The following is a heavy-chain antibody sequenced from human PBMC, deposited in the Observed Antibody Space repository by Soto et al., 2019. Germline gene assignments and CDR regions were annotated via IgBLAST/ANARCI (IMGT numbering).Heavy chain of an antibody. J-gene: IGHJ4*02. V-gene: IGHV1-8*01. D-gene: IGHD4-17*01. CDR2: MNPNSGNT. CDR3: ARGRVHDGDYCDY. CDR1: GYTFTSYD. Sequence: QVQLVQSGAEVKKPGASVKVSCKASGYTFTSYDINWVRQATGQGLEWMGWMNPNSGNTGYAQKFQGRVTMTRNTSRSTAYMGWSSLRSEDTAVYYCARGRVHDGDYCDYWGQGTLVTVSS.